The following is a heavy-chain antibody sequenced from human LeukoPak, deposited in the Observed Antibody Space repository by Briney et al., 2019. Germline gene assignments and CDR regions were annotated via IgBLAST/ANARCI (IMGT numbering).Heavy chain of an antibody. V-gene: IGHV3-48*02. D-gene: IGHD4-17*01. J-gene: IGHJ6*02. CDR1: GFTFSSYS. CDR2: ISSDSRTI. Sequence: AGRSLRLSCAASGFTFSSYSMNWVRQAPGKGLEWVSYISSDSRTIYYADSVKGRFTISRDNAKNSLYLQMKSLRDEDTAVFYCARDTQLGTTVTTRGMDVWGQGTTVTVSS. CDR3: ARDTQLGTTVTTRGMDV.